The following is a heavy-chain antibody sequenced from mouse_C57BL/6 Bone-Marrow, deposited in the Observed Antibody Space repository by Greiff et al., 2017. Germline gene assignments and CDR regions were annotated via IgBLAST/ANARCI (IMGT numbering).Heavy chain of an antibody. CDR2: ICRGGST. D-gene: IGHD2-4*01. V-gene: IGHV2-2*01. CDR1: GFSLTSYG. J-gene: IGHJ3*01. Sequence: QVQLKESGPGLVQPSQSLSITCTVSGFSLTSYGVHWVRQSPGKGLEWLGVICRGGSTDYNAAFISSLSISKDNSKSQVFFKMNSLQADDTAIYYCARPLYDYAAWFAYWGQGTLVTVSA. CDR3: ARPLYDYAAWFAY.